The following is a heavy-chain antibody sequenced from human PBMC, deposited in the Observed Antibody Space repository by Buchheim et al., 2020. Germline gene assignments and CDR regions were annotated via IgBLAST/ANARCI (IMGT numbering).Heavy chain of an antibody. CDR3: AKDIVKGADYTFDK. D-gene: IGHD3-16*02. V-gene: IGHV3-23*01. CDR1: GFTFNDYG. J-gene: IGHJ4*02. CDR2: IVGNGFGT. Sequence: EVQLLESGGGSVQPGGSLRLSCEVSGFTFNDYGMSWVRQVPGKGLEWVSTIVGNGFGTYYADSVKGRFTISRDNSKNTLFLQMNSLRAEDTAVYYCAKDIVKGADYTFDKWGQGTL.